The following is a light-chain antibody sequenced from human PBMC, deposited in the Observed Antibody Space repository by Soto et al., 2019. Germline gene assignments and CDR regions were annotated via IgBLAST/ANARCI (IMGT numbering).Light chain of an antibody. CDR2: DAS. CDR3: QQYNNWPLT. Sequence: EIVLTQSPGTLSLSPGEIATLSFRASQSVGSYLAWYQQKPGQAPRLLIYDASNRATGIPARFSGSGSGTEFTLTISSLQSEDFAVYYCQQYNNWPLTFGAGTKVDIK. V-gene: IGKV3-15*01. CDR1: QSVGSY. J-gene: IGKJ4*01.